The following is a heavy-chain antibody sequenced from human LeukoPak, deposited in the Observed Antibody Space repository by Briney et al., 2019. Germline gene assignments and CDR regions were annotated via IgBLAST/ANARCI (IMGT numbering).Heavy chain of an antibody. CDR1: GYTFTSYD. Sequence: ASVKVSCKASGYTFTSYDINWVRQATGQGLEWMGWMNPNSGNTGYAQKFQGRVTMTRDTSTSTVYMELSSLRSEDTAVYYCVRAYYDFWSGYWSYNWFDPWGQGTLVTVSS. V-gene: IGHV1-8*01. D-gene: IGHD3-3*01. J-gene: IGHJ5*02. CDR2: MNPNSGNT. CDR3: VRAYYDFWSGYWSYNWFDP.